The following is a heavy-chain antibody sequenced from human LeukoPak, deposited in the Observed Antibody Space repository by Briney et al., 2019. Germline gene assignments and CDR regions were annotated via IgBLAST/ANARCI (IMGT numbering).Heavy chain of an antibody. J-gene: IGHJ4*02. D-gene: IGHD4-17*01. V-gene: IGHV4-34*01. CDR2: INHSGST. CDR3: ARHSSMTTVTFDY. CDR1: GGSFSGYY. Sequence: SETLSLTCAVYGGSFSGYYWSWIRQPPGKGLEWIGEINHSGSTNYNPSLKSRVTISVDTSKNQFSLELSSVTAADTAVYYCARHSSMTTVTFDYWGQGTLVFVSS.